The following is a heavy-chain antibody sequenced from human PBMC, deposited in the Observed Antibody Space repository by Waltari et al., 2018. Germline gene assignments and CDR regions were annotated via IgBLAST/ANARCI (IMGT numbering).Heavy chain of an antibody. CDR2: IYSGGST. Sequence: EVQLVESGGGLIQPGGSLRLSCAASGFTVSSNYMSWVRQAPGKGLEWVSVIYSGGSTYYAYSVKGRFTISRDNSKNTLYLQMNSLRAEDTAVYYCARRSDYYGFDGAFDIWGQGTMVTVSS. V-gene: IGHV3-53*01. CDR3: ARRSDYYGFDGAFDI. J-gene: IGHJ3*02. D-gene: IGHD3-10*01. CDR1: GFTVSSNY.